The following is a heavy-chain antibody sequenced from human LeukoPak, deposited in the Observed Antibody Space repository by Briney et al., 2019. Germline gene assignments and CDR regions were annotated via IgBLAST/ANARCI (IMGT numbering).Heavy chain of an antibody. CDR3: VKPYYYSSGSFN. Sequence: GGSLRLSCSASGFTFTSYWMNWVRQAPGKGLEWVANINQDESEKYYVDSVKGRFTISRDNAKNSLFLQMHSLRAEDTAIYYCVKPYYYSSGSFNWGQGTLLTASS. J-gene: IGHJ4*02. V-gene: IGHV3-7*01. CDR1: GFTFTSYW. CDR2: INQDESEK. D-gene: IGHD3-10*01.